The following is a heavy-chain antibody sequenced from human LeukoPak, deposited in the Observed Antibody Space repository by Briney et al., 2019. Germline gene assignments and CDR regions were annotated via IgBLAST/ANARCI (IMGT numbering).Heavy chain of an antibody. Sequence: GASVKVSCKASGYTFTAYYLHWVRQAPGQGLEWMGRITPIIDTTKYAQKFQGRMTITADKSTSTIYMELSSLRSDDTAVYYCARVNLRGSQYNWFDPRGQGTLVTVSS. V-gene: IGHV1-69*08. CDR3: ARVNLRGSQYNWFDP. CDR1: GYTFTAYY. D-gene: IGHD1-26*01. CDR2: ITPIIDTT. J-gene: IGHJ5*02.